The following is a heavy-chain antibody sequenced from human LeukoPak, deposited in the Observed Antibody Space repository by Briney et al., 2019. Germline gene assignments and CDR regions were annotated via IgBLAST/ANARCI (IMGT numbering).Heavy chain of an antibody. D-gene: IGHD1-7*01. CDR1: GGSIRSGGYY. CDR2: IYYSGST. Sequence: SETLCLTCAVSGGSIRSGGYYWSWIRQHPGEGMEWIGYIYYSGSTYYNPSLKSRVTLSVDTSKNQFSLKLSSVTAADTAVYYCASNNWNYPYWFDPWGQGTLVTVSS. V-gene: IGHV4-31*02. J-gene: IGHJ5*02. CDR3: ASNNWNYPYWFDP.